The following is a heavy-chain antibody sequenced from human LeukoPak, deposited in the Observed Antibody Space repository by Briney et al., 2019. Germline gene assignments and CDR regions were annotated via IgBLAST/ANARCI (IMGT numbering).Heavy chain of an antibody. V-gene: IGHV1-2*04. CDR1: GYTFTGYY. J-gene: IGHJ6*02. CDR3: ARRSITSIYGMDV. CDR2: INPNSGGT. Sequence: GASVKVSCKASGYTFTGYYMHWVRQAPGQGLEWMGWINPNSGGTNYAQKFQGWVTMTRDTSISTAYMELSRLRSDDTAVYYCARRSITSIYGMDVWGQGTTVTVSS. D-gene: IGHD3-10*01.